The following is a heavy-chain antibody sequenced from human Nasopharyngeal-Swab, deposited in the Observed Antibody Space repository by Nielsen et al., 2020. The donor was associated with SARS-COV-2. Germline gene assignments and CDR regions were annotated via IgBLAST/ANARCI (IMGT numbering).Heavy chain of an antibody. CDR2: FDPEDGET. J-gene: IGHJ4*02. CDR3: AFRWWRSSWYGDY. CDR1: GYTVTELS. V-gene: IGHV1-24*01. D-gene: IGHD6-13*01. Sequence: ASVKVSCKVSGYTVTELSMHWVRQAPGKGLEWMGGFDPEDGETIYAQKFQGRVTITEDTSTDTAYMELSSLRSEDTAVYYCAFRWWRSSWYGDYWGQGTLVTVSS.